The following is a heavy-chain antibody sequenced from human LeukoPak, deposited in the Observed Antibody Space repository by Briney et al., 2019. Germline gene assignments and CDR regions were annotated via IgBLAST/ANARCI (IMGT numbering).Heavy chain of an antibody. CDR2: MNPNSGNT. D-gene: IGHD2-2*01. J-gene: IGHJ5*02. CDR3: ARGGYCSSTSCSFHNWFDP. Sequence: GASVKVSCKASGYTFTSYDINWVRQATGQGFEWMGWMNPNSGNTGYAQKFQGRVTMTRNTSISTAYMELSSLRSEDTAVYYCARGGYCSSTSCSFHNWFDPWGQGTLVTVSS. V-gene: IGHV1-8*01. CDR1: GYTFTSYD.